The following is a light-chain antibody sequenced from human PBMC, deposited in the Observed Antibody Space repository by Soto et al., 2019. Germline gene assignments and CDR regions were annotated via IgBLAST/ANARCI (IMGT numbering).Light chain of an antibody. CDR1: SSNIGAGSA. CDR3: QSYDSSLSASV. Sequence: VLTQPPSVSGAPGQRVTISCTGSSSNIGAGSAVHWYQQLPGTAPKLLIYDNSDRSSGVPDRFSGSKSGTSASLAITGLQAEDEADYYCQSYDSSLSASVFGGGTQLTVL. CDR2: DNS. V-gene: IGLV1-40*01. J-gene: IGLJ3*02.